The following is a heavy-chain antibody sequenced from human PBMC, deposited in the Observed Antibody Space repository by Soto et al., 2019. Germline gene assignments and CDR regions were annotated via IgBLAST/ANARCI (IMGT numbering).Heavy chain of an antibody. CDR1: GFTLRSYW. J-gene: IGHJ4*02. CDR2: IKTDASEK. Sequence: GGSLRLSCAASGFTLRSYWMSWVRQAPGKGLEWLATIKTDASEKKYVDSVKGRFTVSRDNSKNTLYLQMNSLRAEDAAVYSCAKAGYCVSTSCYFPFDYWGQGTLVTVSS. CDR3: AKAGYCVSTSCYFPFDY. V-gene: IGHV3-7*03. D-gene: IGHD2-2*01.